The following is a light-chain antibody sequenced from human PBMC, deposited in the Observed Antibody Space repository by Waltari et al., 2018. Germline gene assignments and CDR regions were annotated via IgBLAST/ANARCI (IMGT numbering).Light chain of an antibody. Sequence: QSALTHPASVSGSPGQSITISCSGLGSAAGFSESVCCHQHHPDKATQFIIYNVNHRPSGVSDRFSPSKSANPASLTVSRLQPDDYADYYCSSQTLDVLVLFGGGTRLTVL. CDR3: SSQTLDVLVL. V-gene: IGLV2-14*03. J-gene: IGLJ2*01. CDR2: NVN. CDR1: GSAAGFSES.